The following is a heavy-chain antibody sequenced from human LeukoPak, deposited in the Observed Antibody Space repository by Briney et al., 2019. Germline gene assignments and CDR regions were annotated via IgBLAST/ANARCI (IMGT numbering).Heavy chain of an antibody. V-gene: IGHV3-7*01. Sequence: PGGSLRLSCAASGFTFSSYWMSWVRQAPGKGLEWVANIKQDGSEKYYVDSVKGRFTISRDNAKNSLYLQMNSLRAEDTAVYYCARDLYYDSSGYWVYWGQGTLVTVSS. CDR2: IKQDGSEK. CDR1: GFTFSSYW. D-gene: IGHD3-22*01. CDR3: ARDLYYDSSGYWVY. J-gene: IGHJ4*02.